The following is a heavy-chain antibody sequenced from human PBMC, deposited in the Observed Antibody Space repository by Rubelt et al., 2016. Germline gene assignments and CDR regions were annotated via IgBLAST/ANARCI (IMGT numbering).Heavy chain of an antibody. CDR3: ARAYYYGSGSYFPVDH. CDR2: IYYSGST. CDR1: GGSISSSSYY. D-gene: IGHD3-10*01. V-gene: IGHV4-39*07. Sequence: QLQLQESGPGLVKPSETLSLTCTVSGGSISSSSYYWGWIRQPPGKGLEWIGSIYYSGSTYYNPSLQSRVTISVDTSKNQFSLKLSSVTAADTAVYYCARAYYYGSGSYFPVDHWGQGTLVTVSS. J-gene: IGHJ4*02.